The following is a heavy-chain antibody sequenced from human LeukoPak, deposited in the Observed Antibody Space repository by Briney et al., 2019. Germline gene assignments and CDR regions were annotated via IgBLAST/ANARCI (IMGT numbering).Heavy chain of an antibody. D-gene: IGHD2-2*01. J-gene: IGHJ2*01. CDR1: GGSISSYY. CDR2: IYYSGST. Sequence: SETLPLTCTVSGGSISSYYWSWIRQPPGKGLEWIGYIYYSGSTNYNPSLKSRVTISVDTSKNQFSLKLSSVTAADTAVYYCARDNYCSSTSCYWYFDFWGRGTLVTVSS. V-gene: IGHV4-59*01. CDR3: ARDNYCSSTSCYWYFDF.